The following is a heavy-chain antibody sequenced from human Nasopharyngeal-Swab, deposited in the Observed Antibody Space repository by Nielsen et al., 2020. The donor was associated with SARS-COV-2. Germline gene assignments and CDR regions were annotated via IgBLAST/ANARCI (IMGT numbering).Heavy chain of an antibody. V-gene: IGHV1-46*01. Sequence: WVGQAHGQGLEWRAYISSSGTSTNYAPNIQGRVTMTRDTATSTIYMELSSLTSEDTAVYYCAGEGSGEKKFDFWGQGTLVTVSS. D-gene: IGHD6-19*01. CDR3: AGEGSGEKKFDF. J-gene: IGHJ4*02. CDR2: ISSSGTST.